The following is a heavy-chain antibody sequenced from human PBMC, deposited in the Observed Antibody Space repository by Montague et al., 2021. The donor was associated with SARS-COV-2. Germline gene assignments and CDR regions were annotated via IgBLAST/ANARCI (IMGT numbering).Heavy chain of an antibody. V-gene: IGHV4-4*07. Sequence: SETLSLTCTVSGGSVSSYYWSWIRQPAGKGLEWIGQINTSGSTNYNPSLKSRVTTSVDTSKNQFSLKLTSVTAADTAVYYCAREAWIGDKMAAFAYYCLDVWGQGTPVTVSS. D-gene: IGHD4-17*01. J-gene: IGHJ6*02. CDR2: INTSGST. CDR3: AREAWIGDKMAAFAYYCLDV. CDR1: GGSVSSYY.